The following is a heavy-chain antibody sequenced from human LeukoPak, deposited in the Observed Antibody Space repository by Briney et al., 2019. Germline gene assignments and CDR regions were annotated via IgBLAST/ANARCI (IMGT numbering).Heavy chain of an antibody. D-gene: IGHD2-2*01. CDR1: GFTFSSYE. J-gene: IGHJ4*02. Sequence: GGSLRLSCAASGFTFSSYEMNWVRQAPGKGLEWVSNIASSGYTIYYADSVRGRLTISRDNAKNSLYLQMNSLRAEDTAVYYCARDLRGSIDYWGQGTLVTVSS. V-gene: IGHV3-48*03. CDR2: IASSGYTI. CDR3: ARDLRGSIDY.